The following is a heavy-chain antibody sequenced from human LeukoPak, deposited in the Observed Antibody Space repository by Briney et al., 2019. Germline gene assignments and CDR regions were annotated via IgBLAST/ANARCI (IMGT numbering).Heavy chain of an antibody. CDR2: INHSGST. D-gene: IGHD4-17*01. CDR1: GGSFSGYY. Sequence: SETLSLTCAVYGGSFSGYYWSWIRQPPGKGLEWIGEINHSGSTNYNPSLKSRVTISVDTSKNQFSLKLSSVTAADTAVYHCASWDYGDYVGLNWFDPWGQGTLVTVSS. V-gene: IGHV4-34*01. CDR3: ASWDYGDYVGLNWFDP. J-gene: IGHJ5*02.